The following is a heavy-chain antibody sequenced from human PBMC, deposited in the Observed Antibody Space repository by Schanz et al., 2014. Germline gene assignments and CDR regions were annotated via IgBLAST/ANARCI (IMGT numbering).Heavy chain of an antibody. V-gene: IGHV1-2*04. J-gene: IGHJ2*01. CDR2: INPNSGDT. CDR1: GYTFTTYY. Sequence: QVQLVQSGAEVKKPGASVKVYCKASGYTFTTYYLHWVRQAPGQGLEWMGWINPNSGDTNYAQKFQGWVTMTRDTSISTAYMEVSRLKSDDTAVYYCARLSVAGRPHVNYWYFDLWGRGTLVTVSS. CDR3: ARLSVAGRPHVNYWYFDL. D-gene: IGHD6-19*01.